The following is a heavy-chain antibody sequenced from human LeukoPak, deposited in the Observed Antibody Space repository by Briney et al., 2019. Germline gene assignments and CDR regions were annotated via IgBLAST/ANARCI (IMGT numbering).Heavy chain of an antibody. CDR2: INPDSGGT. CDR3: AREGHLAAPDY. Sequence: ASVKVSCKASGYTFTGYYMHWVRQAPGQGLEWMGWINPDSGGTNYAQNFQGRVTMTRDTSISTAYMELSSLRSEDTAVYYCAREGHLAAPDYWGQGTLVTVSS. V-gene: IGHV1-2*02. CDR1: GYTFTGYY. J-gene: IGHJ4*02. D-gene: IGHD6-13*01.